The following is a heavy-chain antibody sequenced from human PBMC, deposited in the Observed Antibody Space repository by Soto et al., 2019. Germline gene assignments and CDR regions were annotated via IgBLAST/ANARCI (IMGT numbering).Heavy chain of an antibody. CDR1: GFTFSSYA. J-gene: IGHJ4*02. CDR2: ISGSGGST. D-gene: IGHD1-26*01. V-gene: IGHV3-23*01. Sequence: EVQLLESGGGLVQPGGSLRLSCAASGFTFSSYAMSWVRQAPGKGLEWVSAISGSGGSTYYADSVKGRLTISRDNSKKRLYLQMNSLRAEDTAVYYCAKTGDDGSYYEDYWGQGTLVTVSS. CDR3: AKTGDDGSYYEDY.